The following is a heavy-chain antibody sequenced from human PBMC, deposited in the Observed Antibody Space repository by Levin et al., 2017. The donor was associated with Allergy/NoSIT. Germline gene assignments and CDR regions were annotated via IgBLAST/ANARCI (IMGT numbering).Heavy chain of an antibody. CDR3: ARDDIVVVVAARMGAFDI. CDR2: IYYSGST. J-gene: IGHJ3*02. V-gene: IGHV4-39*07. D-gene: IGHD2-15*01. CDR1: GGSISSSSYY. Sequence: SETLSLTCTVSGGSISSSSYYWGWIRQPPGTGLEWIGSIYYSGSTYYNPSLKSRVTISVDTSKNQFSLKLSSVTAADTAVYYCARDDIVVVVAARMGAFDIWGQGTMVTVSS.